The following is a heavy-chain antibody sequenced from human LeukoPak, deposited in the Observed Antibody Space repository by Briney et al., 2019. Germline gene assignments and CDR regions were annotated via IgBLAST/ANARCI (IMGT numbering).Heavy chain of an antibody. CDR1: GFTFSGSA. CDR2: IRSKANSYAT. CDR3: TRPSYDSSGYRPFDY. D-gene: IGHD3-22*01. Sequence: GGSLRLSCAASGFTFSGSAMHWVRQASGKGLEWVGRIRSKANSYATAYAASVKGSFTISRDDSKNTAYLQMNSLKTEDTAVYYCTRPSYDSSGYRPFDYWGQGTLVTVSS. V-gene: IGHV3-73*01. J-gene: IGHJ4*02.